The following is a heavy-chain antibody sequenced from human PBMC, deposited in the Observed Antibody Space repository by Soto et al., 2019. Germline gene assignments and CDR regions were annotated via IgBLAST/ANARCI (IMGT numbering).Heavy chain of an antibody. Sequence: GGSLRLSCAASGFTFSSYWMHWVRQAPGKGLVWVSRINSDGSSTGYADSVKGRFTISRDNAKNTLYLQMNSLRAEDTAVYYCARGGTYYYDSSGYYDYWGKGTLVTVAS. D-gene: IGHD3-22*01. CDR2: INSDGSST. CDR3: ARGGTYYYDSSGYYDY. V-gene: IGHV3-74*01. J-gene: IGHJ4*02. CDR1: GFTFSSYW.